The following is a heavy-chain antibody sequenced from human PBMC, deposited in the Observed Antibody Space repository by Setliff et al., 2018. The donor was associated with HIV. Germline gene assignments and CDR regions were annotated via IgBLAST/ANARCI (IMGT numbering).Heavy chain of an antibody. CDR2: IYYSGST. CDR3: ARGGHVVVVTALHLDY. Sequence: PSETLSLTCTVSGGSISSSSYYWGWIRQPPGKGLEWIGSIYYSGSTYYNPSPKSRVTISVDTSKNQFSLKLSSVTAADTAVYYCARGGHVVVVTALHLDYWGQGTLVTVSS. CDR1: GGSISSSSYY. V-gene: IGHV4-39*07. J-gene: IGHJ4*02. D-gene: IGHD2-21*02.